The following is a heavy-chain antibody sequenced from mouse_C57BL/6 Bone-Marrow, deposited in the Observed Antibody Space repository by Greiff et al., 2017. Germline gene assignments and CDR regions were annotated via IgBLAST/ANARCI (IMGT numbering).Heavy chain of an antibody. CDR2: IGPENGDT. V-gene: IGHV14-4*01. J-gene: IGHJ2*01. D-gene: IGHD1-1*01. Sequence: EVQLQQSGAELVRPGASVKLSCTASGFNIKDDYMPWVKQRPQQGLEWIGWIGPENGDTDYASKFQGKATITADTSSNTTYLQLSSLTTEDTAVYYCTTYYCASYYLDYWGRGTTLTVTS. CDR1: GFNIKDDY. CDR3: TTYYCASYYLDY.